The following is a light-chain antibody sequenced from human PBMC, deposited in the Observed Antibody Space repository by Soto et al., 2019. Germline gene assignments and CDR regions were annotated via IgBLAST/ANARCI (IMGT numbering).Light chain of an antibody. J-gene: IGKJ1*01. CDR3: QKYYSAPPT. Sequence: DIPMTQSPSSLSASVGDRVTITCRASQGISNYLAWYRQQPGKVPKLLIYAASTLQSGVPSRFSGSGSGTDFTLTISSLQPEDVATYYCQKYYSAPPTFGQGTKVDIK. CDR2: AAS. V-gene: IGKV1-27*01. CDR1: QGISNY.